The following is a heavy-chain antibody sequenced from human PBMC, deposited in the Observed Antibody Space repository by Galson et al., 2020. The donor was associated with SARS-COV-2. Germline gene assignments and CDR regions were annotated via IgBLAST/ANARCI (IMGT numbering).Heavy chain of an antibody. Sequence: ASVKVSCKASGYTFTGYYMHWVRQAPGQGLEWMGWSNPNSGGTNYAQKFQGWVTMTRDTSISTAYMELSRLRSDDTAVYYCARGIAITTTIYYYYYMDVWGKGTAVTVSS. CDR3: ARGIAITTTIYYYYYMDV. V-gene: IGHV1-2*04. D-gene: IGHD6-13*01. J-gene: IGHJ6*03. CDR2: SNPNSGGT. CDR1: GYTFTGYY.